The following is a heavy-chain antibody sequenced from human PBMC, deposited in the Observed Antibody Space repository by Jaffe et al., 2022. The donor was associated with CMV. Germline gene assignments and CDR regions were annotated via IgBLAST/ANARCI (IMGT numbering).Heavy chain of an antibody. Sequence: QVQLLESGGGVVQPGTSLRLSCAASGFSFYAYAIHWVRQAPGKGLEWVAVIWSDGYIKDYADYLKGRFTISRDNSRNTVYLQMNNLRAEDTAVYYCARDPLRYSSSSILDYWGQGTLVSVSS. V-gene: IGHV3-33*08. CDR1: GFSFYAYA. CDR2: IWSDGYIK. CDR3: ARDPLRYSSSSILDY. J-gene: IGHJ4*02. D-gene: IGHD6-6*01.